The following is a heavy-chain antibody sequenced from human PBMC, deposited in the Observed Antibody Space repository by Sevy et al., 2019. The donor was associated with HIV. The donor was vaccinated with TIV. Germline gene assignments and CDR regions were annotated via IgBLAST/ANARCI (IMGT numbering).Heavy chain of an antibody. CDR1: GFTFSSYG. CDR3: AKDLFVWGSGSYYEPRNDY. Sequence: GGSLRLSCAASGFTFSSYGMHWVRQAPGKGLEWVAFIRYDGSNKYYADSVKGRFTISRDNSKNTLYLQMNSLRAEDTAVYYCAKDLFVWGSGSYYEPRNDYWGQGTLVTVSS. V-gene: IGHV3-30*02. CDR2: IRYDGSNK. D-gene: IGHD3-10*01. J-gene: IGHJ4*02.